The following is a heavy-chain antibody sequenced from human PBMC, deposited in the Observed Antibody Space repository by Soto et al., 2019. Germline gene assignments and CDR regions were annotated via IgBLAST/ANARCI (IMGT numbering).Heavy chain of an antibody. J-gene: IGHJ5*02. CDR3: AREGARRITIFGVVMNGGWFDP. CDR2: INHSGST. Sequence: SETLSLTCAVHGGSFSGYYWSWIRQPPGKGLEWIGEINHSGSTNYNPSLKSRVTISVDTSKNQFSLKLSSVTAADTAVYYCAREGARRITIFGVVMNGGWFDPWGQGTLVTVS. V-gene: IGHV4-34*01. CDR1: GGSFSGYY. D-gene: IGHD3-3*01.